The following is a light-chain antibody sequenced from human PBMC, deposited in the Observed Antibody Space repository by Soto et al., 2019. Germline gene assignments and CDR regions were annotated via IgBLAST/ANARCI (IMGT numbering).Light chain of an antibody. CDR1: PSLSNW. Sequence: RPMTQSTYPLPASVADRFPIPCRTSPSLSNWVAWYQKKRVTAAKLLICHASNLEGGVPSRFSGSGSGTDFIHSISSRLPDDFATYYCHLDQSYSFGEGSKVDI. CDR3: HLDQSYS. V-gene: IGKV1-5*01. J-gene: IGKJ1*01. CDR2: HAS.